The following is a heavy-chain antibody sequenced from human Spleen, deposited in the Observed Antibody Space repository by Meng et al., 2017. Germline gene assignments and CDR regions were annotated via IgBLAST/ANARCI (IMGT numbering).Heavy chain of an antibody. CDR3: ARGAGSSSRKYYYYGMDV. CDR1: GYSISSGYY. D-gene: IGHD6-13*01. Sequence: SETLSLTCTVSGYSISSGYYWGWIRQPPGKGLEWIGSIYHSGSTYYNPSLKSRVTISVDTSKNQFSMKLSSVTAADTAVYYCARGAGSSSRKYYYYGMDVWGQGTTVTVSS. J-gene: IGHJ6*02. V-gene: IGHV4-38-2*02. CDR2: IYHSGST.